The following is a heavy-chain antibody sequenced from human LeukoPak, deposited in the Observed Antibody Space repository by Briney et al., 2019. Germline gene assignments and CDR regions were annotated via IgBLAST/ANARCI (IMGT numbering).Heavy chain of an antibody. CDR1: GFRFSTFW. CDR2: INQNGGVK. D-gene: IGHD6-25*01. CDR3: ATSDDAAGTS. V-gene: IGHV3-7*01. Sequence: GESLRLSCAASGFRFSTFWMSWVRQAPGKGLDWVANINQNGGVKHYADSVKGRFTISRDNAKNSLYLQMTSLRADDTAVYYCATSDDAAGTSWGQGTPVTVSS. J-gene: IGHJ5*02.